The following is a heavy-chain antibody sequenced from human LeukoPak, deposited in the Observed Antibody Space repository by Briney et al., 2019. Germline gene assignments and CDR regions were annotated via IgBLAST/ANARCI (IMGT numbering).Heavy chain of an antibody. V-gene: IGHV4-4*07. D-gene: IGHD6-19*01. CDR1: GGSISSYY. CDR3: ARGTGIAVAGRGGRFDY. J-gene: IGHJ4*02. Sequence: PSETLSLTCTVSGGSISSYYWSWIRQPAGKGLEWIGRIYTSGSTNYNPSLKSRVTISVDTSKNQFSLKLSSVTAADTAVYYCARGTGIAVAGRGGRFDYWGQGTLVTVSS. CDR2: IYTSGST.